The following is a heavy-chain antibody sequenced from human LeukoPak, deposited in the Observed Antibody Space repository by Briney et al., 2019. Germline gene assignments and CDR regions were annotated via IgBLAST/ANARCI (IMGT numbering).Heavy chain of an antibody. V-gene: IGHV3-48*01. CDR3: ARDLSVVRGYMDV. CDR1: GFTFSSNS. D-gene: IGHD3-10*01. Sequence: GSLRLSCAASGFTFSSNSMNWVRQAPGKGLEWISYISSSSSTIYYADSVKGRFIVSRDNAKKSLYLQMNSLRAEDTAVYYCARDLSVVRGYMDVWGKGTTVTISS. CDR2: ISSSSSTI. J-gene: IGHJ6*03.